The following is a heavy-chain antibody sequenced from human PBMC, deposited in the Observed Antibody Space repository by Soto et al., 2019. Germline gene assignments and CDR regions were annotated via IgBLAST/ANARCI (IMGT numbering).Heavy chain of an antibody. J-gene: IGHJ5*02. CDR3: AKDPLKYSSSWYLEWWFDP. D-gene: IGHD6-13*01. V-gene: IGHV3-23*01. CDR1: GFTFSNYA. Sequence: EVQLLEAGGGLVQPGGSLRLSCAASGFTFSNYAIRWVRQAPGKGLEWVSSITGSGDTTYYADSVKGRFTISRDNSKNTVSLQMNSLRVEDTAVYYCAKDPLKYSSSWYLEWWFDPWGQGTLVTVSS. CDR2: ITGSGDTT.